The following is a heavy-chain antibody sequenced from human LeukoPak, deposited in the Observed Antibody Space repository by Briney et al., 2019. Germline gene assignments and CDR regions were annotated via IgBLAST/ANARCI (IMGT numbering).Heavy chain of an antibody. J-gene: IGHJ3*02. D-gene: IGHD3-22*01. Sequence: PGGSLRLSCAASGFTFSSYGMHWVRQAPGKGLEWVAFIRYDGSNKYYADSVKARFIISRDNSKNTVYLQMNSLRAEDTAVYYCARGAAFYYDSPRGAFDIWGQGTMVTVSS. CDR3: ARGAAFYYDSPRGAFDI. CDR2: IRYDGSNK. CDR1: GFTFSSYG. V-gene: IGHV3-30*02.